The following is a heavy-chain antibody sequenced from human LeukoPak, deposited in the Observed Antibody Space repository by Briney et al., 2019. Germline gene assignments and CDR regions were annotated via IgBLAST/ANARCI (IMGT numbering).Heavy chain of an antibody. CDR3: ARDRAGMVQGDAFDI. CDR2: IYYSGST. Sequence: PSETLSLTCTVSGGSISSYYWSWIRQPPGKGLEWIGYIYYSGSTNYNPSLKSRVTISVDTSKNQFSLKLSSVTAADTAVYYCARDRAGMVQGDAFDIWGQGTMVTVSS. D-gene: IGHD3-10*01. J-gene: IGHJ3*02. CDR1: GGSISSYY. V-gene: IGHV4-59*01.